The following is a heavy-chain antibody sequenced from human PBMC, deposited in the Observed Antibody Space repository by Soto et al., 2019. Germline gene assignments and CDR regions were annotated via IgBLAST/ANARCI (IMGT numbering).Heavy chain of an antibody. D-gene: IGHD1-26*01. CDR1: GFSLSNARMG. J-gene: IGHJ5*01. CDR2: IFSNDEK. CDR3: ARMSSRLSGMVAGYYWFDS. Sequence: QVTLKESGPVLVKPTETLTLTCTVSGFSLSNARMGVSWIRQPPGKALEWLAHIFSNDEKSYSTSLKSRLTISKDTSKSQVVLTVTNMDPVYTATYYAARMSSRLSGMVAGYYWFDSWGQGTLVIVSS. V-gene: IGHV2-26*01.